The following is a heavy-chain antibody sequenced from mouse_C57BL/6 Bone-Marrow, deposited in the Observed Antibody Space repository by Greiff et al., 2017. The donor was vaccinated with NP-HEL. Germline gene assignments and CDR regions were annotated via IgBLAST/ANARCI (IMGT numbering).Heavy chain of an antibody. CDR2: ISSGSSTI. CDR1: GFTFSDYG. V-gene: IGHV5-17*01. Sequence: EVQVVESGGGLVKPGGSLKLSCAASGFTFSDYGMHWVRQAPEKGLEWVAYISSGSSTIYYADTVKGRFTISRDNAKNTLFLQMTSLRSEDTAMYFCARIYYGNPAWFAYWGQGTLVTVSA. D-gene: IGHD2-1*01. CDR3: ARIYYGNPAWFAY. J-gene: IGHJ3*01.